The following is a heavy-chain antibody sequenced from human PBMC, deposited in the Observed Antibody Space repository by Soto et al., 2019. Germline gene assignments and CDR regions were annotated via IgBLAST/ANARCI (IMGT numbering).Heavy chain of an antibody. CDR3: ARGGGVGVAGSAAFDM. CDR2: INPATGAA. D-gene: IGHD3-3*01. Sequence: QLHLVQSGAVVKKPGASVTVSCSASGYPVTAYYMHWVRQAPGRGLEWMGGINPATGAAKYTQTFPGRVTMTRDTSTDTVFMERGGLTSEDTAVFYWARGGGVGVAGSAAFDMWGQGTLVTVSS. CDR1: GYPVTAYY. J-gene: IGHJ3*02. V-gene: IGHV1-2*02.